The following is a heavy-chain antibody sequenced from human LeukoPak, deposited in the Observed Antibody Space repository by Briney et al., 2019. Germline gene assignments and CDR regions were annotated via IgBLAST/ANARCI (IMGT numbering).Heavy chain of an antibody. J-gene: IGHJ4*02. Sequence: GGSLRLSCAASGFTFSSYSMNWVRQAPGKGLEWVAFIRYDGSNKYYADSVKGRFTISRDNSKNTLYLQMNSLRADDTAVYYCAKDSFYGDYVDYFDYWGQGTLVTVSS. CDR1: GFTFSSYS. V-gene: IGHV3-30*02. D-gene: IGHD4-17*01. CDR3: AKDSFYGDYVDYFDY. CDR2: IRYDGSNK.